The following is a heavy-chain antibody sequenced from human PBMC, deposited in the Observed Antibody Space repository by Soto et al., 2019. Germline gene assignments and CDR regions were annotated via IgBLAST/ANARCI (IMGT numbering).Heavy chain of an antibody. V-gene: IGHV6-1*01. D-gene: IGHD3-16*01. Sequence: SQTLSLTCAISGDSVSSNSAAWNWIRQSPSGGLEWLGRTYYRSKWYNDYAVSVKSRITINPDTSKNQFSLQLNSVTPEDTAIYYCAKKGALRPSNHFYEIDVWGQGTTVTVSS. CDR3: AKKGALRPSNHFYEIDV. J-gene: IGHJ6*02. CDR1: GDSVSSNSAA. CDR2: TYYRSKWYN.